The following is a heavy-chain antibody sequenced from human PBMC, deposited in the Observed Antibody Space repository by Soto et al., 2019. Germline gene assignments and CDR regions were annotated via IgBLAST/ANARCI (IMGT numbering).Heavy chain of an antibody. Sequence: QVQLQQWGAGLLKPSETLSLTCAVYGGSFSGYYWSWIRQPPGKGLEWIGEINHSGRTNYNPSLTRRVTMSVDTPKNQFSLKLSSVTAASTAVYDCARVVPAAYSAYRGQGTLVTVSS. CDR3: ARVVPAAYSAY. J-gene: IGHJ4*02. CDR1: GGSFSGYY. V-gene: IGHV4-34*01. D-gene: IGHD2-2*01. CDR2: INHSGRT.